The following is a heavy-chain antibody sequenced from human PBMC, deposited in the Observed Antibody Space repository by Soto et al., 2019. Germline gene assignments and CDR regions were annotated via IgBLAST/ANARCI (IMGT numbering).Heavy chain of an antibody. CDR2: IIPIFGTA. Sequence: SVKVSCKASGGTFSSYAISWVRQAPGQGLEWMGGIIPIFGTANYAQKFQGRVTITADKSTSTAYMELSSLRSEDTAVYYCARDLAYCGGDCYSGGDYYYGMDVWGQGTTVTVS. V-gene: IGHV1-69*06. CDR3: ARDLAYCGGDCYSGGDYYYGMDV. CDR1: GGTFSSYA. J-gene: IGHJ6*02. D-gene: IGHD2-21*02.